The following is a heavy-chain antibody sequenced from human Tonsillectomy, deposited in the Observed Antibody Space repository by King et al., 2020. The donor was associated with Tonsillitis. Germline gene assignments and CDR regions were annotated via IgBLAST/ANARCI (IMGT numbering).Heavy chain of an antibody. V-gene: IGHV3-15*01. CDR3: SSGFDR. CDR2: IMSKSDGETT. CDR1: GLRFSEAW. J-gene: IGHJ3*02. D-gene: IGHD6-25*01. Sequence: VQLQESGGGLVKPGRSLRLSCVASGLRFSEAWMTWVRQAPGKGLEWVGRIMSKSDGETTDYAASVNGRFTISRDDSENTVYLQMNGLKNEDTGIYYCSSGFDRWGQGTMVTVSS.